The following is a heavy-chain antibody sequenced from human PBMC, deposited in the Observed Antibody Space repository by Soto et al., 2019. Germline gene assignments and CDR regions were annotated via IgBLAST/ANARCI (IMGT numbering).Heavy chain of an antibody. D-gene: IGHD4-17*01. CDR3: ARGDYLYSIDY. CDR2: IYRTGNT. CDR1: GDSMTSGDYS. J-gene: IGHJ4*02. Sequence: QLHLQESGSRLVKSSQTLSLTCTVSGDSMTSGDYSWSWIRQPPGKGLEWLGYIYRTGNTHYSPSLKSRVSISQDRSKNQFSLELTSVTAAGTAVYYCARGDYLYSIDYLGQGTLVTVSS. V-gene: IGHV4-30-2*01.